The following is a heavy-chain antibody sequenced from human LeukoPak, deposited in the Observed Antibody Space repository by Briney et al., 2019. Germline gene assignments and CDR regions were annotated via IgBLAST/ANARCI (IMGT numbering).Heavy chain of an antibody. CDR1: GYTFTGYY. CDR3: ARSKYYYDSSGYSH. J-gene: IGHJ1*01. Sequence: GASVKVSCKASGYTFTGYYMHWVRQAPGQGLEWMGWISPNSGGTNYAQKFQGRVTMTRDTSISTAYMELSRLRSDDTAVYYCARSKYYYDSSGYSHWGQGTLVTVSS. CDR2: ISPNSGGT. D-gene: IGHD3-22*01. V-gene: IGHV1-2*02.